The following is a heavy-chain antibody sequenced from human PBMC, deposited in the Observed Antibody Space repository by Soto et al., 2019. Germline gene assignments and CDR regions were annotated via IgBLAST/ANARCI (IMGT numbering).Heavy chain of an antibody. V-gene: IGHV3-23*01. CDR1: GVTFRNYA. CDR2: MSGGGDST. Sequence: GGSLRLSCAASGVTFRNYAMSWVRQAPGKGLEWVSSMSGGGDSTYYADSVKGRFTISRDNSKNTLYLQMNSLRAEDTAVDYCERPPFNRYYSGYGFWGQGTMITVSS. CDR3: ERPPFNRYYSGYGF. D-gene: IGHD5-12*01. J-gene: IGHJ3*01.